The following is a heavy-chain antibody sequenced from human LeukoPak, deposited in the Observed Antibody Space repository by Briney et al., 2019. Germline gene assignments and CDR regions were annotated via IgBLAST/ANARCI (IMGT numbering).Heavy chain of an antibody. V-gene: IGHV3-23*01. CDR1: GFTFSSYA. CDR2: ICCSGGNK. Sequence: GGSLRLSCAASGFTFSSYAMHWVRQAPGKGLEWVAAICCSGGNKYYADSVKGRFTISRDNSKNTLYLQMNNLRAEDTAVYYCAKEIMCSSTRCYGGFVNLQPAAVTTQGNYWGQGNLVTVSS. D-gene: IGHD2-2*01. J-gene: IGHJ4*02. CDR3: AKEIMCSSTRCYGGFVNLQPAAVTTQGNY.